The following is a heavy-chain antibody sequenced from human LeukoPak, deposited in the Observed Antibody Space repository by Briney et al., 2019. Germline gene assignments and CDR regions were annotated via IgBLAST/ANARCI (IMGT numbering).Heavy chain of an antibody. V-gene: IGHV3-20*04. Sequence: GGSLRLSCAASGFTFDDYGMSWVRQAPGKGLEWVSGINWSGGSTGYADSVKGRFTISRDNAKNSLYLQMNSLRAEDTALYYCARAFGGDDILTGYYNWGQGTLVTVSS. CDR1: GFTFDDYG. D-gene: IGHD3-9*01. J-gene: IGHJ4*02. CDR3: ARAFGGDDILTGYYN. CDR2: INWSGGST.